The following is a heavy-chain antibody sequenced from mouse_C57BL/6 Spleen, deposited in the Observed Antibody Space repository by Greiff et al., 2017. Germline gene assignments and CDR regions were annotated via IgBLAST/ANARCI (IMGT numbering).Heavy chain of an antibody. Sequence: QVQLQQSGPELVKPGASVKISCKASGYSFTSYYIHWVKQRPGQGLEWIGWIYPGSGNTKYNEKFKSKATLTADTSASTAYMQLSSLTSEDSAVYYCARSYYDYDGGDYWGQGTTLTVSS. CDR2: IYPGSGNT. CDR1: GYSFTSYY. J-gene: IGHJ2*01. CDR3: ARSYYDYDGGDY. D-gene: IGHD2-4*01. V-gene: IGHV1-66*01.